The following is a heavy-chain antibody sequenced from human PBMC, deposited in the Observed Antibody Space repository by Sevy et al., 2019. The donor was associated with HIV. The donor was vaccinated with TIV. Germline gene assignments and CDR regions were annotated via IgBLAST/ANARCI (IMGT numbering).Heavy chain of an antibody. D-gene: IGHD3-16*01. CDR1: GGTLSNYA. CDR3: AGGGGVRSYYYYDMDV. J-gene: IGHJ6*03. CDR2: IIPIFGAA. V-gene: IGHV1-69*13. Sequence: ASVKVSCKASGGTLSNYAISWVRQAPGQGLEWMGGIIPIFGAASYAQKFQGRVTITADESTSTVYMELSSLRSEDTAVYYLAGGGGVRSYYYYDMDVWGKGTTVTVSS.